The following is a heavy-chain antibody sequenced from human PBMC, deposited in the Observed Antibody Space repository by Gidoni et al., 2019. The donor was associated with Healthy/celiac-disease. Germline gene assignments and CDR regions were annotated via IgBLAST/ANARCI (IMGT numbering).Heavy chain of an antibody. D-gene: IGHD3-10*01. J-gene: IGHJ2*01. CDR3: AADPPGNTGYFDL. CDR2: IVVGSVNT. Sequence: MQLVQSGPEVKKPGTSVKVSCKASEFTFTSSAVQWVRQARGKRLEWIGWIVVGSVNTNYAQKFQERVTITRDMSTSTAYMELSSLRSEDTAVYYCAADPPGNTGYFDLWGRGTLVTVSS. V-gene: IGHV1-58*01. CDR1: EFTFTSSA.